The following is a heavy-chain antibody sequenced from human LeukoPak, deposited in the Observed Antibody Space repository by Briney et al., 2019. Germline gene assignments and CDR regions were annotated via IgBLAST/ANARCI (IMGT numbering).Heavy chain of an antibody. D-gene: IGHD3-16*02. Sequence: GGSLRLSCAASGFTFSSYSMNWVRQAPGKGLEWVSSISSSSSYIYYADSVRGRFTISRDNAKNSLYLQMNSLRAEDTAVYYCARERPTFGGVIEDDAFDIWGQGTMVTVSS. CDR1: GFTFSSYS. CDR2: ISSSSSYI. CDR3: ARERPTFGGVIEDDAFDI. J-gene: IGHJ3*02. V-gene: IGHV3-21*01.